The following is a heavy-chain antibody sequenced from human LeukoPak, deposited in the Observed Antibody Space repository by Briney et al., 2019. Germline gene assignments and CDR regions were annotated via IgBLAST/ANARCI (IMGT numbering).Heavy chain of an antibody. J-gene: IGHJ2*01. CDR2: INHSGST. V-gene: IGHV4-34*01. CDR3: ARDVGRYTYGYRPTELYWYFDL. Sequence: SETLSLTCAVYGGSFSGYYWSWIRQPPGKGLEWIGEINHSGSTNYNPSLKSRVTISVDTSKNQFSLKLSSVTAADTAVYYCARDVGRYTYGYRPTELYWYFDLWGRGTRVTVSS. CDR1: GGSFSGYY. D-gene: IGHD5-18*01.